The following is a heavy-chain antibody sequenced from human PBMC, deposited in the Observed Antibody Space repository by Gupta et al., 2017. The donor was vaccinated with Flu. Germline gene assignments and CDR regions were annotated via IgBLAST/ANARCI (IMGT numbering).Heavy chain of an antibody. Sequence: QVQLQESGPGLVKSSETLSLTCAVSGYSISRGYYWGWVGQPPGTGLEWIGTIYYSGSTSYNSALKKCALISVDTTNTLFSLMVTFVTAADTAVYYCAKGYSSNWYNYWGQGTLVTVSS. J-gene: IGHJ4*02. V-gene: IGHV4-38-2*01. CDR2: IYYSGST. CDR3: AKGYSSNWYNY. CDR1: GYSISRGYY. D-gene: IGHD6-13*01.